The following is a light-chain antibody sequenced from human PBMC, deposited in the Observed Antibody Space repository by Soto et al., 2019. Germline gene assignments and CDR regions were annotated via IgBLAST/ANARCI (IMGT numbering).Light chain of an antibody. V-gene: IGLV2-8*01. CDR3: SADAGSNNFV. CDR2: EVS. J-gene: IGLJ1*01. Sequence: QSVLTQPPSASGSPGQSVTISCSGTSSDVGDNYVSCYQQHLGNAPKLIIYEVSQRSSRVPERFPGSKSGYTASLTVSGLQTEDEADYYYSADAGSNNFVFGAGTKGTVL. CDR1: SSDVGDNY.